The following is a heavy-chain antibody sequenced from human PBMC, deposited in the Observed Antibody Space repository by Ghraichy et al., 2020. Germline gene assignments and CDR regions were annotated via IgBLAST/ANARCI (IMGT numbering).Heavy chain of an antibody. CDR3: ARSAARDDYYYYYYYMDV. Sequence: GGSLRLSCAASGFTFSSYAMHWVRQAPGKGLEWVAVISYDGSNKYYADSVKGRFTISRDNSKNTLYLQMNSLRAEDTAVYYCARSAARDDYYYYYYYMDVWGKGTTVTVSS. CDR1: GFTFSSYA. D-gene: IGHD3-16*01. CDR2: ISYDGSNK. V-gene: IGHV3-30*04. J-gene: IGHJ6*03.